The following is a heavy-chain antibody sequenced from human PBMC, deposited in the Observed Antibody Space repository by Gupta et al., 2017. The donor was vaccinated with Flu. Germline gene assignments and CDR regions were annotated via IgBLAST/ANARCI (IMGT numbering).Heavy chain of an antibody. V-gene: IGHV1-24*01. D-gene: IGHD6-19*01. J-gene: IGHJ5*02. Sequence: QVQLVQSGAEVKKPGASVKVSCKVSGYTLTALSMDWVRQAPGKGLEWMGGVDPEDGETIYAQKFQGRVTMTEDTSTDTAYMELSSLRSEDTAVYYCATEIKAGQWLVPGWFDPWGQGTLVTVSS. CDR2: VDPEDGET. CDR3: ATEIKAGQWLVPGWFDP. CDR1: GYTLTALS.